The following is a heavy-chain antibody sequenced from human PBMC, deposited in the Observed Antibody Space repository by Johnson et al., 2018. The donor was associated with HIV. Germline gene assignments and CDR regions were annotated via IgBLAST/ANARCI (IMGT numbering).Heavy chain of an antibody. CDR1: GFTFSDYY. Sequence: QEQLVESGGGLVQPGGSLRLSCAAPGFTFSDYYMSWIRQAPGKGLEWVAVISFDGSIKDYADSVTGRFTISRDNSKTTLYLQMNSLRAEDTAVYYCAKVRRGSSWYIAFDIWGQGTMVTVSS. J-gene: IGHJ3*02. CDR2: ISFDGSIK. CDR3: AKVRRGSSWYIAFDI. D-gene: IGHD6-13*01. V-gene: IGHV3-30*18.